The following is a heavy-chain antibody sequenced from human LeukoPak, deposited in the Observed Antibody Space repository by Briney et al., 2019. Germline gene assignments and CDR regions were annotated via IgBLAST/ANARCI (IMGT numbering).Heavy chain of an antibody. D-gene: IGHD1-26*01. V-gene: IGHV3-64*01. CDR3: AREGAFSGSYSY. J-gene: IGHJ4*02. Sequence: GGSLRLSCAASGFTFSKYAMHWVRQAPGKGLEYASAISSNGDSTYYANSVQGRFIISRDNSKNTLYLQMGSLRVEDMGVYYCAREGAFSGSYSYWGQGTLVTVSS. CDR2: ISSNGDST. CDR1: GFTFSKYA.